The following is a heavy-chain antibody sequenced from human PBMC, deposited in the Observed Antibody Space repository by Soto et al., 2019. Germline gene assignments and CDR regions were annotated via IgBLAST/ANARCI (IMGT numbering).Heavy chain of an antibody. Sequence: QVQRVQSGAEVKKPGASVKVSCKASGYTFTSYAMHWVRQAPGQRLEWMGWINAGNGNTKYSQKFQGRGTITRDTSASTGYMELSSLRSEDTAVYYCARRSLLEWLFDPWGQGTLVTVSS. D-gene: IGHD3-3*01. V-gene: IGHV1-3*01. J-gene: IGHJ5*02. CDR3: ARRSLLEWLFDP. CDR1: GYTFTSYA. CDR2: INAGNGNT.